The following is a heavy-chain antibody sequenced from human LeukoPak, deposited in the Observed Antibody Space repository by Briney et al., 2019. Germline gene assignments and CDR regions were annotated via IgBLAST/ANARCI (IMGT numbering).Heavy chain of an antibody. J-gene: IGHJ4*02. CDR1: GYSFNSQG. Sequence: GAPVKVSCKASGYSFNSQGMNWVRQAPGQGLEWMGWINTDSGNPTYAQGFTGRFVFSLDTSVSTTYLQISNLKTEDTALYYCARDLKLGIKKWSPGDYWGQGTLVTVSS. CDR3: ARDLKLGIKKWSPGDY. D-gene: IGHD2-15*01. V-gene: IGHV7-4-1*02. CDR2: INTDSGNP.